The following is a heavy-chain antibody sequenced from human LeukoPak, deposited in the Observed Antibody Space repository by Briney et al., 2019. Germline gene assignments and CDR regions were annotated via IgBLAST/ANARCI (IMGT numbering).Heavy chain of an antibody. J-gene: IGHJ5*02. CDR3: AREVTMNPNWFDP. V-gene: IGHV1-2*02. Sequence: ASVKVSCKASGGTFSSYAISWVRQAPGQGLEWMGWINPNSGGTNYAQKFQGRVTMTRDTSISTAYMELSRLRSDDTAVYYCAREVTMNPNWFDPWGQGTLVTVSS. D-gene: IGHD3-22*01. CDR1: GGTFSSYA. CDR2: INPNSGGT.